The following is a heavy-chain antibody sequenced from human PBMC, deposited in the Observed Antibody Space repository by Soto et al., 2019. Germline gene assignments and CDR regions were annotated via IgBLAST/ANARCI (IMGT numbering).Heavy chain of an antibody. D-gene: IGHD4-17*01. J-gene: IGHJ4*02. CDR1: GFTYSSYA. CDR2: ISGSGGST. V-gene: IGHV3-23*01. CDR3: AKDPYGDSYYFDY. Sequence: GGSLRLSCAASGFTYSSYAMSWVRQAPGKGLEWVSAISGSGGSTYYADSVKGRFTISRDNSKNTLYLQMNSLRAEDTAVYYCAKDPYGDSYYFDYWGQGTLVTVSS.